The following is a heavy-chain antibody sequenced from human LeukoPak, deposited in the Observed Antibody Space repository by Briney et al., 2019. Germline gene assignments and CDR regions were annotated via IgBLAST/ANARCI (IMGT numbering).Heavy chain of an antibody. CDR2: INHSGST. Sequence: PSETLSLTCAVYGGSFSGYYWSWIRQPPGKELEWIGEINHSGSTNYNPSLKSRVTISVDTSKNQFSLKLSSVTAADTAVYYCARGRLASSTWPYYFDYWGQGTLVTVSS. CDR3: ARGRLASSTWPYYFDY. D-gene: IGHD6-13*01. J-gene: IGHJ4*02. V-gene: IGHV4-34*01. CDR1: GGSFSGYY.